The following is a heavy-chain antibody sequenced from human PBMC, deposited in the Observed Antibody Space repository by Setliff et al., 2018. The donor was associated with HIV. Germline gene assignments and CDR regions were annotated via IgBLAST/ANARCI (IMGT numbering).Heavy chain of an antibody. J-gene: IGHJ6*02. D-gene: IGHD2-8*02. CDR2: IVDSGAT. Sequence: SETXSLTCALYGGSLTTYYLTWIRKSQGKGLEWIGEIVDSGATTYNPSLKSRVTILLDTSKKQFSLKLNSVTAADASVYYCARVPSCADSWCYMYYYYYYGIDVWGQGTTVT. V-gene: IGHV4-34*12. CDR3: ARVPSCADSWCYMYYYYYYGIDV. CDR1: GGSLTTYY.